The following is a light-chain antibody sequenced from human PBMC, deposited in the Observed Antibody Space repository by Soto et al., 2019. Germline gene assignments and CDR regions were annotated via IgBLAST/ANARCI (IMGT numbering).Light chain of an antibody. CDR3: QQTYMVPYT. V-gene: IGKV1-39*01. CDR2: GVS. J-gene: IGKJ2*01. Sequence: SVGDRVTITCRASQSVSTDLNWDSQKSGGAPKLLIHGVSKLENGTPSRFSGSGLATDFTLTINTLQPEDFAVYFCQQTYMVPYTFGQGTKVDIK. CDR1: QSVSTD.